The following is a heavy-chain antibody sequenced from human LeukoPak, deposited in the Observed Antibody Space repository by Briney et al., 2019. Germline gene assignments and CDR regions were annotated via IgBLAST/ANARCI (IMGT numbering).Heavy chain of an antibody. CDR3: ARGRGQIGWWFDP. CDR2: IYYGENT. J-gene: IGHJ5*02. CDR1: GDSISSGPYY. V-gene: IGHV4-39*07. Sequence: SETLSLTCTVSGDSISSGPYYWGWIRQPPGKGLEWIGNIYYGENTYYNPSLKSRVTISVNTSKNQFSLKLSSVTAADTAVYYCARGRGQIGWWFDPWGQGTLVTVSS. D-gene: IGHD2-15*01.